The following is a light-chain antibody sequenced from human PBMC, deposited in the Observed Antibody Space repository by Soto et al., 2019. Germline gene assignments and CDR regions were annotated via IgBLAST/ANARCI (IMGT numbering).Light chain of an antibody. CDR1: QSVSGSY. CDR3: QQYGSSPPYT. Sequence: EMVLTQSPGTLSLSPGERATLSCRASQSVSGSYLAWYQQKPGQAPRLLIYGASSRAAGIPDRFSGSGSGADFTLSLSRLEPEASAVYYCQQYGSSPPYTFGQGTKLEIK. V-gene: IGKV3-20*01. CDR2: GAS. J-gene: IGKJ2*01.